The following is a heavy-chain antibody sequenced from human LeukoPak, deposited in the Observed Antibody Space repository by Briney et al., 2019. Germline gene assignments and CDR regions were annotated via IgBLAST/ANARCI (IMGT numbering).Heavy chain of an antibody. V-gene: IGHV4-39*07. CDR1: GGSISSSSYY. D-gene: IGHD2-21*02. CDR3: ARGKVTGYYYYYYMDV. J-gene: IGHJ6*03. Sequence: PSETLSLTCTVSGGSISSSSYYWGWIRQPPGKGLEWIGSIYYSGSTYYNPSLKSRVTISVDTSKNQFSLKLSSVTAADTAVYYCARGKVTGYYYYYYMDVWGKGTTVTVSS. CDR2: IYYSGST.